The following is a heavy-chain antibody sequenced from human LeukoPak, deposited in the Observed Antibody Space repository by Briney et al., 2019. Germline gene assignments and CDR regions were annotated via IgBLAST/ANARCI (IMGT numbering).Heavy chain of an antibody. CDR3: ARIHTWFDP. CDR2: IYYSGST. J-gene: IGHJ5*02. V-gene: IGHV4-31*03. Sequence: SQTLSLTCTVSGGSISSGGYYWSWIRQCPGEGLEWVGNIYYSGSTNYNPSLKSRLTISVDTSKNQFSLKLSSVTAADTAVYFCARIHTWFDPWGQGTLVTVSS. CDR1: GGSISSGGYY.